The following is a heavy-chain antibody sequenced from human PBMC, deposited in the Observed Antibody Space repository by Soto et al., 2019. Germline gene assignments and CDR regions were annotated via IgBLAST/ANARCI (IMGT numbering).Heavy chain of an antibody. CDR3: AKRAGGMGAFFDA. D-gene: IGHD3-16*01. V-gene: IGHV3-30-3*02. CDR1: GFSFSFASHA. Sequence: QVQLVESGGGVVQPGRSLRLSCVASGFSFSFASHALNWVRQAPGKGLEWVAVISFDGGNKFYAHSVKGRFTISRDNSYNTLYLEMSSLRPDDTAVYYCAKRAGGMGAFFDALGEGVLGSVSS. J-gene: IGHJ4*02. CDR2: ISFDGGNK.